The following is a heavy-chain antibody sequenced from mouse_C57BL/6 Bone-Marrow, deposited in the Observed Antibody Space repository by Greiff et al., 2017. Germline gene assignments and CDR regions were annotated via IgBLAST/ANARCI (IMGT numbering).Heavy chain of an antibody. CDR2: INPSNGGT. CDR1: GYTFTSYW. Sequence: QVQLQQPGTELVKPGASVKLSCKASGYTFTSYWMHWVKQRPEQGLEWIGNINPSNGGTNYNEKFKSKATLTVDKSSSTAYMQLSSLTSEDSAVYYCARGRFITTVVADYAMDYWGQGTSVTVSS. D-gene: IGHD1-1*01. CDR3: ARGRFITTVVADYAMDY. V-gene: IGHV1-53*01. J-gene: IGHJ4*01.